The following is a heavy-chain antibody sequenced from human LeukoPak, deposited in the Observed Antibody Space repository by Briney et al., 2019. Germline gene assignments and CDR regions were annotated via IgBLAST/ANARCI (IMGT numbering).Heavy chain of an antibody. CDR1: GFTLSSYS. J-gene: IGHJ4*02. D-gene: IGHD3-22*01. CDR2: ISSSSSYI. Sequence: KPGGSLGLSCAASGFTLSSYSMNWVRQAPGKGLGWVSSISSSSSYIHYTDSVKGRFTISRDNTKKSLYLQMNSLRAEDTAVYYCARDRYDRSGYYDYWGQGTLVTVSS. V-gene: IGHV3-21*01. CDR3: ARDRYDRSGYYDY.